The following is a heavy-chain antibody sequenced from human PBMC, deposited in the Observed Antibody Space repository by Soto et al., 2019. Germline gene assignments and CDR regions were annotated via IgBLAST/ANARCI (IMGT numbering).Heavy chain of an antibody. J-gene: IGHJ3*01. CDR2: ISYVGNDK. D-gene: IGHD2-15*01. CDR3: AREEGYCGGGSCFRSAFDL. Sequence: PGGSLRLSCAASGFTFSNFGMHWVRQAPGKGLAWVAGISYVGNDKYYADSVRGRFTISRDNSKNTLFLQMNSLTTEDTAVYYCAREEGYCGGGSCFRSAFDLWGQGTVVTVSS. CDR1: GFTFSNFG. V-gene: IGHV3-30*03.